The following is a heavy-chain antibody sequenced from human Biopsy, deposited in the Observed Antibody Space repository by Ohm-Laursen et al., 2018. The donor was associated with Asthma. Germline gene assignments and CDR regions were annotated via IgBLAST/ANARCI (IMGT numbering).Heavy chain of an antibody. CDR3: ARKARHGDYDFDY. Sequence: SLRLSCTASGISFRNYGMHWVRQAPGKGLEWVALLSSDGANKYYADSVKGRFTISRDNSKNTLYLQMNSLRAEDTAVYYCARKARHGDYDFDYWGQGTLVTVSS. D-gene: IGHD4-17*01. CDR2: LSSDGANK. V-gene: IGHV3-30*03. J-gene: IGHJ4*02. CDR1: GISFRNYG.